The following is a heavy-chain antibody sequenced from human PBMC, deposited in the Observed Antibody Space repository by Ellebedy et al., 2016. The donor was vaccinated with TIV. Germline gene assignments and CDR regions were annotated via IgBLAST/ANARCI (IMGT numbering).Heavy chain of an antibody. CDR1: GFTVSSNY. CDR2: FFSGGST. CDR3: GRGSTGNYYAMDV. D-gene: IGHD1-1*01. V-gene: IGHV3-53*01. Sequence: GGSLRLXXAASGFTVSSNYINWVRQAPGKGLEWLSVFFSGGSTFYADSVKGRFTISRDNSKNTLNLQMNNLRAEDTAVYYCGRGSTGNYYAMDVWGQGTTVTVSS. J-gene: IGHJ6*02.